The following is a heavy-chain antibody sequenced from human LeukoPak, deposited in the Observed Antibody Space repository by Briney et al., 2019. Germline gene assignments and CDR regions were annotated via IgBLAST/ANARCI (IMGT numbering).Heavy chain of an antibody. CDR3: ARTYTGSDFDP. Sequence: SEALSLTCTVSGGSISGSNYYWSWIRQSPGKGPEWIGNIYHSGSTYYNPSLKSRVTISVDTPKNQFSLKLRSVAAADTALYYCARTYTGSDFDPRGQGTLVTVSS. J-gene: IGHJ5*02. CDR2: IYHSGST. V-gene: IGHV4-39*01. CDR1: GGSISGSNYY. D-gene: IGHD1-26*01.